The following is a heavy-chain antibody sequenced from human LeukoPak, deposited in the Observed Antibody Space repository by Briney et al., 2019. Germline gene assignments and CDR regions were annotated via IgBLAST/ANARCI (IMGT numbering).Heavy chain of an antibody. V-gene: IGHV1-46*01. CDR1: GYTFPSYF. Sequence: ASVMVSCKASGYTFPSYFMHWVRQAPGQGLEWMGIINPTGGSTTYAQKFQGRVTMTRDTSTSTVYMELSSLRSDETAVYYCARTAARRFDYWGQGTLVTVSS. J-gene: IGHJ4*02. CDR3: ARTAARRFDY. CDR2: INPTGGST. D-gene: IGHD6-6*01.